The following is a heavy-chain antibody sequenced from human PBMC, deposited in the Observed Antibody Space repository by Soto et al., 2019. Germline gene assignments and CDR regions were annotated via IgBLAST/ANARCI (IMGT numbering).Heavy chain of an antibody. D-gene: IGHD1-26*01. CDR1: GGSFSSHY. Sequence: PSETLSLTCAVYGGSFSSHYWSWIRQPPGKGLEWIGEINHSGSTNDNPSLKSRVTISIDTSKNQFSLKMTSVTAADTAVYYCARVSSGVGPDYWGQGTLVTVSS. J-gene: IGHJ4*02. CDR2: INHSGST. CDR3: ARVSSGVGPDY. V-gene: IGHV4-34*01.